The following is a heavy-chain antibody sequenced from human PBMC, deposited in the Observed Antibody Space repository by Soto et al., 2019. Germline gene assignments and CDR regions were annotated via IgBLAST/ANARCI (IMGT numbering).Heavy chain of an antibody. CDR2: IYTSGST. CDR1: GGSFSSYY. CDR3: ARSRYSRGLYYHYGVDV. J-gene: IGHJ6*02. D-gene: IGHD1-1*01. Sequence: PSETLSLTCTVSGGSFSSYYWSWIRQPAGKGLEWIGRIYTSGSTDYNPSLKSRVTMSVDTSKNQISLKLRSVTAADTAVYYCARSRYSRGLYYHYGVDVWGQGTTVTVSS. V-gene: IGHV4-4*07.